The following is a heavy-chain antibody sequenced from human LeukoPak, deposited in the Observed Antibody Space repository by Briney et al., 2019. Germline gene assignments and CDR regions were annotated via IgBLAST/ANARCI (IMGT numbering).Heavy chain of an antibody. J-gene: IGHJ4*02. CDR1: GYTFTSYG. CDR2: ISAYNGNT. D-gene: IGHD3-22*01. CDR3: AREYYDSSGYTTPLDY. Sequence: ASVKVSCKASGYTFTSYGIRWVRQAPGQGLEWMGWISAYNGNTNYAQKLQGRVTMTTDTSTSTAYMELRSLRSDDTAVYYCAREYYDSSGYTTPLDYWGQGTLVTVSS. V-gene: IGHV1-18*01.